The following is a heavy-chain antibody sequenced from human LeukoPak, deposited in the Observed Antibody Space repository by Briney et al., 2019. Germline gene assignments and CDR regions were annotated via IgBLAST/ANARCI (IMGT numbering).Heavy chain of an antibody. Sequence: AGGSLRLSCAASGFTFSSYSMNWVRQAPGKGLEWVSYISSSSSNIYYADSVKGRFTISRDNAKNSLYLQMNSLRAEDTAVYYCAREMGATWDYWGQGTLVTVSS. CDR1: GFTFSSYS. J-gene: IGHJ4*02. V-gene: IGHV3-48*01. CDR2: ISSSSSNI. D-gene: IGHD1-26*01. CDR3: AREMGATWDY.